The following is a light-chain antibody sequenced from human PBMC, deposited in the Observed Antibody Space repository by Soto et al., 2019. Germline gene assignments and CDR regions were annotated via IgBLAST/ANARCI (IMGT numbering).Light chain of an antibody. J-gene: IGKJ4*01. CDR2: AAS. CDR1: QGISSW. CDR3: QQAKRFPLT. V-gene: IGKV1-12*01. Sequence: DIQMTQSPSSVSASVGDRVTMTCRASQGISSWLGWYQQKPGQAPKLLIYAASSLQSGVPSRFSGSVSRTDFPLTISSLQPEDFAIYYCQQAKRFPLTFGGGTKVEIK.